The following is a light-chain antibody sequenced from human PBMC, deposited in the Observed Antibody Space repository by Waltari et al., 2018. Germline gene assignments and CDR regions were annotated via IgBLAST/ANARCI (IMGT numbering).Light chain of an antibody. Sequence: ETVMIQSPATLSVSPGERATLSCRASQSVSNNVAWFQQTLGQAPRLLIYAASSRSTNIPGRFGGSGSGTDFTLTISSLQAEDFAVYYCQQYKEWPYTFGQGTVLEI. CDR3: QQYKEWPYT. CDR2: AAS. V-gene: IGKV3-15*01. CDR1: QSVSNN. J-gene: IGKJ2*01.